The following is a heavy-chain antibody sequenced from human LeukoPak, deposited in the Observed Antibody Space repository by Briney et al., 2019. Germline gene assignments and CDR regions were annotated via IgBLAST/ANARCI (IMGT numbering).Heavy chain of an antibody. D-gene: IGHD1-20*01. V-gene: IGHV3-30*02. Sequence: GGSLRLSCAASGFTFSSYAMHWVRQPPGKGLEWVAFIRHDGSNKYYADSVKGRFTISRDNFKNTLYLQMNSLRAEDTAVYYCAKDYPNWNLDYWGQGTLVTVSS. CDR3: AKDYPNWNLDY. J-gene: IGHJ4*02. CDR2: IRHDGSNK. CDR1: GFTFSSYA.